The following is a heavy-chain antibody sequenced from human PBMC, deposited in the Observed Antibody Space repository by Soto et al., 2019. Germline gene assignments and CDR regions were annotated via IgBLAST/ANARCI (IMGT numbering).Heavy chain of an antibody. D-gene: IGHD3-3*02. Sequence: SVKVSCKSSGGTFSSYAISWVRQAPGQGLEWMGGLVPLFRTTNYAQKFQGRVTITEDTSTYTVYMELSGLRSGDTAEYYCARGGYISTLSHLLEGCGRVVW. CDR3: ARGGYISTLSHLLEGCGRVV. J-gene: IGHJ6*01. CDR1: GGTFSSYA. CDR2: LVPLFRTT. V-gene: IGHV1-69*06.